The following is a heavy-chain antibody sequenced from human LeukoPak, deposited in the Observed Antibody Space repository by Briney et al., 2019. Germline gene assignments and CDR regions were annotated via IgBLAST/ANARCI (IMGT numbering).Heavy chain of an antibody. CDR1: GYTFTGYY. CDR3: ATVDIVATSN. D-gene: IGHD5-12*01. V-gene: IGHV1-2*02. Sequence: ASVKVSRKDSGYTFTGYYMPWVRQAPGQGLEWMGWINPNSGGTNYAQKFQGRVTMTRDTSISTAYMELSRLRSDDTAVYYCATVDIVATSNWGQGTLVTVSS. CDR2: INPNSGGT. J-gene: IGHJ4*02.